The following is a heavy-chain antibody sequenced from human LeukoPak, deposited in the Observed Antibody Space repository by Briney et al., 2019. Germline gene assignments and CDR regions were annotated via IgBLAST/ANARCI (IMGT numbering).Heavy chain of an antibody. D-gene: IGHD1-26*01. CDR3: ARLRVSYDY. V-gene: IGHV4-34*01. CDR1: GGSFSGYY. Sequence: PSETLSLTCAVYGGSFSGYYWSWIRQPPGKGLEWIGEINHSGSTNYNPSLKSRVTISVDTSKNQFSLKLSSVTAADTAVYYCARLRVSYDYWGQGTLVTVSS. J-gene: IGHJ4*02. CDR2: INHSGST.